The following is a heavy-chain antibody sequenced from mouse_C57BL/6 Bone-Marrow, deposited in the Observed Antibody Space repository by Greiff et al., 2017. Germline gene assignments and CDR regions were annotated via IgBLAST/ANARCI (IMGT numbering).Heavy chain of an antibody. CDR2: IDPSDIYP. Sequence: QVHVKQPGAELVKPGASVKLSCKASGYTFTSYWMQWVKQRPGQGLEWIGEIDPSDIYPNYNQKFKGKATLTVDTSSRPAYMQLSSLTSEDSAVYYCANYGSSYKNFDYWGQGTTLTVSS. V-gene: IGHV1-50*01. CDR1: GYTFTSYW. J-gene: IGHJ2*01. D-gene: IGHD1-1*01. CDR3: ANYGSSYKNFDY.